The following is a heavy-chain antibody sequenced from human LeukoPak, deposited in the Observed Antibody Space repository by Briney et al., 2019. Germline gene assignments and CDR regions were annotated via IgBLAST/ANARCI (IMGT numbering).Heavy chain of an antibody. J-gene: IGHJ4*02. D-gene: IGHD5-24*01. CDR1: GFTFSSYW. CDR3: ASRGEMATINY. CDR2: SNSDGSST. Sequence: PGGSLRLSCAASGFTFSSYWMHWVRQAPGKGLVWVSRSNSDGSSTNYADSVKGRFTISRDNAKNTLYLQMNSLRAEDTAVYYCASRGEMATINYWGQGTLVTVSS. V-gene: IGHV3-74*01.